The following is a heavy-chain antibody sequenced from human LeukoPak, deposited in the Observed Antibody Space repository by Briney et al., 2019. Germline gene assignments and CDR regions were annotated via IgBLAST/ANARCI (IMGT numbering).Heavy chain of an antibody. D-gene: IGHD2-2*01. J-gene: IGHJ5*02. Sequence: GGSLRLSCVASGFTFTEYNMNWVRQAPGKGPEWVSSISASSSDIYYADSVKARFTMARDNAKNSLYLQMNSLRAEDSAVYYCARGCVGVQRNDWFDTWGQGALVTVSS. V-gene: IGHV3-21*01. CDR3: ARGCVGVQRNDWFDT. CDR2: ISASSSDI. CDR1: GFTFTEYN.